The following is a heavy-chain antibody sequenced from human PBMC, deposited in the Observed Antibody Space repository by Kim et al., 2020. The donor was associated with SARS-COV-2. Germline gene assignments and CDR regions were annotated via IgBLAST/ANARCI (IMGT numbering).Heavy chain of an antibody. Sequence: GGSLRLSCAASGFTFSSYWMHWVRQAPGKGLVWVSRINSDGSSTSYADSVKGRFTISRDNAKNTLYLQMNSLRAEDTAVYYCARVAFIPWFGELSPFDYWGQGTLVTVSS. CDR2: INSDGSST. V-gene: IGHV3-74*01. D-gene: IGHD3-10*01. J-gene: IGHJ4*02. CDR1: GFTFSSYW. CDR3: ARVAFIPWFGELSPFDY.